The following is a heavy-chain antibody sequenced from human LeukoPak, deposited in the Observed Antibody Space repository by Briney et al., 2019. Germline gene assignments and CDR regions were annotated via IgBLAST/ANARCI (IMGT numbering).Heavy chain of an antibody. CDR1: GFIFASYG. CDR2: ISAGSSNT. Sequence: PGGSLRLSCSASGFIFASYGMNWVRQAPGKGLQWVSYISAGSSNTFYADSVKGRFTISRDDADNSLRLQMNSLSAEDTAVYYCARDAVQAGTPFYFDFWGQGALVTVSS. J-gene: IGHJ4*02. CDR3: ARDAVQAGTPFYFDF. D-gene: IGHD2-15*01. V-gene: IGHV3-48*01.